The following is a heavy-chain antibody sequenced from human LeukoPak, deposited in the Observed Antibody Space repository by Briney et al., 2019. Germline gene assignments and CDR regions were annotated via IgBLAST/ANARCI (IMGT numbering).Heavy chain of an antibody. CDR3: ARTYYYDSSGYTPFGY. V-gene: IGHV4-4*02. Sequence: SGTLSLTCAVSGGSISSSNWWSWVRQPPGKGLEWIGEIYHSGSTNYNPSLKSRVTISVDKSKSQFSLKLSSVTAADTAVHYCARTYYYDSSGYTPFGYWGQGTLVTVSS. CDR1: GGSISSSNW. D-gene: IGHD3-22*01. CDR2: IYHSGST. J-gene: IGHJ4*02.